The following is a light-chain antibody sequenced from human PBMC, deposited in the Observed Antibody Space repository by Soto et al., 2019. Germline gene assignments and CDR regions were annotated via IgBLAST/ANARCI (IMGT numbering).Light chain of an antibody. J-gene: IGLJ1*01. V-gene: IGLV2-14*01. CDR1: SSDVGAYNY. CDR2: EVS. Sequence: QSVLTQPASVSGSPGQSITISCTGTSSDVGAYNYVSWYQQHPGKAPKLMIHEVSKRPSGVSNRFSGSKSGNTASLTISGLQAEDEADYYCSSYTSSRTPYVFGTGTKVTVL. CDR3: SSYTSSRTPYV.